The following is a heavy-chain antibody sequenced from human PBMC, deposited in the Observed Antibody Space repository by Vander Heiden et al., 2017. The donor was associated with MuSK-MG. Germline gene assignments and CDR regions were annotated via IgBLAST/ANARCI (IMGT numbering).Heavy chain of an antibody. J-gene: IGHJ4*02. V-gene: IGHV3-30*02. D-gene: IGHD6-19*01. CDR3: AKGRGQWLVPYYFDY. CDR2: IRYDGSNK. Sequence: QVQLVESGGGVVQPGGSLRLSCAASGFTFSSYGMHWVRQAPGKGLEWVAFIRYDGSNKYYADSVKGRFTISRDNSKNTLYLQMNSLRAEDTAVYYCAKGRGQWLVPYYFDYWGQGTLVTVSS. CDR1: GFTFSSYG.